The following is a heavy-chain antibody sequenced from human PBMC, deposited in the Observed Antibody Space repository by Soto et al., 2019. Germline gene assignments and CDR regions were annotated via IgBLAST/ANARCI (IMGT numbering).Heavy chain of an antibody. CDR2: ISYDGSNK. V-gene: IGHV3-30-3*01. CDR1: GFTFSSYA. J-gene: IGHJ4*02. D-gene: IGHD6-19*01. CDR3: ARGRIAVAGIIDY. Sequence: GSLRLSCAASGFTFSSYAMHWVRQAPGKGLEWVAVISYDGSNKYYADSVKGRFTISRDNSKNTLYLQMNSLRAEDTAVYYCARGRIAVAGIIDYWGQGTLVTASS.